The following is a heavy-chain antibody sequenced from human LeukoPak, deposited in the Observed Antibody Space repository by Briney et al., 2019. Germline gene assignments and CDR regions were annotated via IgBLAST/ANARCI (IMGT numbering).Heavy chain of an antibody. Sequence: SETLSLTCTVSGYSISSGYYWGWIRQPPGKGLEWIGSIYNSGSTYYNPSLKSRVTISVDTSKNQFSLKLSSVTAADTAVYYCVRSGSSIFDYWGQGTLVTVSS. J-gene: IGHJ4*02. CDR3: VRSGSSIFDY. CDR1: GYSISSGYY. D-gene: IGHD6-6*01. V-gene: IGHV4-38-2*02. CDR2: IYNSGST.